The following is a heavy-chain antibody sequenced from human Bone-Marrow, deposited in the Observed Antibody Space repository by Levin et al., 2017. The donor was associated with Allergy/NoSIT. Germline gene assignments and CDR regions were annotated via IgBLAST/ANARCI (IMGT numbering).Heavy chain of an antibody. CDR1: GFTFSTYA. CDR3: AKEVLSGNYVFNAFDM. Sequence: GESLKISCVASGFTFSTYAMSWVRQAPGKGLEWVSSFSGGGGTTYYADSVQGRFTISRDTSTNTLYLQMNNLRAEDTAVYYCAKEVLSGNYVFNAFDMWGQGTMVTVSS. J-gene: IGHJ3*02. D-gene: IGHD1-26*01. V-gene: IGHV3-23*01. CDR2: FSGGGGTT.